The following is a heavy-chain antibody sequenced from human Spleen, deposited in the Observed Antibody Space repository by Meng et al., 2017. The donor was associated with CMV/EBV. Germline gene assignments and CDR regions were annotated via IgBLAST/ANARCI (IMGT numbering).Heavy chain of an antibody. Sequence: GGSLRLSCAASGFTVSSNYMTWVRQAPGKGLEWVSVIYTGGSTDYADSVKGRFTISRDNSKNTVYLQMNSLRAEDTAVYYCARDETYSRLAVWGQGTLVTVSS. CDR1: GFTVSSNY. J-gene: IGHJ4*02. CDR2: IYTGGST. V-gene: IGHV3-53*01. CDR3: ARDETYSRLAV. D-gene: IGHD6-13*01.